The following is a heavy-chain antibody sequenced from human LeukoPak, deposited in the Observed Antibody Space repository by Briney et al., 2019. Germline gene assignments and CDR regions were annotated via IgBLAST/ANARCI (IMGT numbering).Heavy chain of an antibody. J-gene: IGHJ4*02. Sequence: GASVKVSCKASGYTFTSYDINWGRQATGQGLEWMGWMNPNSGNTGYAQKFQGRVTMTRNTSISTAYMELSSLRSEDTAVYYCARGGWFGELLPFDYWGQGTLVTVSS. D-gene: IGHD3-10*01. CDR3: ARGGWFGELLPFDY. CDR1: GYTFTSYD. V-gene: IGHV1-8*01. CDR2: MNPNSGNT.